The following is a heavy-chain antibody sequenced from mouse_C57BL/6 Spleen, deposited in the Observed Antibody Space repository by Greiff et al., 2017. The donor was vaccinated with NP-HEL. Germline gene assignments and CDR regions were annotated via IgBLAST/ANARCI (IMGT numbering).Heavy chain of an antibody. CDR1: GYTFTSYR. CDR3: ARVTGKDYFDY. Sequence: QVQLQQPGAELVKPGASVKLSCKASGYTFTSYRMHWVKQRPGQGLEWIGMIHPNSGSTNYNEKFKSKATLTVDKSSSTAYMQLSSLTSEDSAVYYCARVTGKDYFDYWGQGTTLTVSS. D-gene: IGHD4-1*01. V-gene: IGHV1-64*01. CDR2: IHPNSGST. J-gene: IGHJ2*01.